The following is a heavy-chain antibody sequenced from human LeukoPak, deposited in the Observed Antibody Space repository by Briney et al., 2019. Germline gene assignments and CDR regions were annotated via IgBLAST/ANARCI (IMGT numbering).Heavy chain of an antibody. D-gene: IGHD3-10*01. CDR2: ISWNSDKI. J-gene: IGHJ5*02. V-gene: IGHV3-9*01. CDR1: GFLFADYA. Sequence: GRSLRLSCAASGFLFADYAMHWVRQVPGKGVEGGSGISWNSDKIDYADSVKGRFTISRDNAKNLLYMEMNSLRAEDTAFYYCVKDFYGSGSYGAGWFDPWGQGTLVTVSS. CDR3: VKDFYGSGSYGAGWFDP.